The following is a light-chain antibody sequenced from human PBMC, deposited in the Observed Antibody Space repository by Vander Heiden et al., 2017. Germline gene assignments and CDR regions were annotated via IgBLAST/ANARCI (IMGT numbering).Light chain of an antibody. J-gene: IGKJ3*01. CDR3: QQYCSSFLT. CDR1: QSVSSSY. CDR2: GAS. Sequence: EIVLTQSPGTLSLSPGERATLSCRASQSVSSSYLAWYQQKPGQAPRLLIYGASSRATGIPDRFSGSGSGTDFTLTISRLEPEDFAVYYCQQYCSSFLTFGHGTKVDIK. V-gene: IGKV3-20*01.